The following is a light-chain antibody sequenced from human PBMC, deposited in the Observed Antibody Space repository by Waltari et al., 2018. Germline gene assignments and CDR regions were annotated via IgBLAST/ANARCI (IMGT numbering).Light chain of an antibody. CDR1: QSVTTS. J-gene: IGKJ3*01. V-gene: IGKV1-39*01. CDR2: AAS. CDR3: QQANSFPPGP. Sequence: DIQMTQSPASLAASLGDRVTITCRPSQSVTTSLNWYQQKSGEPPKLLISAASSLQSGVPSRFSGSGSGTDFTLTISSLQPEDFATYYCQQANSFPPGPFGPGTKVDIK.